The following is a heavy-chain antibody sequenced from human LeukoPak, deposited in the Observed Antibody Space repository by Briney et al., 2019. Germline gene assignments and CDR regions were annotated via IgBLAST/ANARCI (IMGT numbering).Heavy chain of an antibody. V-gene: IGHV3-66*01. Sequence: GVSLRLSCAASGLTVSSTYMSWVRQTPGKGLEWLSVICEDGIQYYADSVKGRFTISRDNSKNTLYLQMNSLRAEDTAVYYCARDLLEWYFDYWGQGTLVTVS. J-gene: IGHJ4*02. CDR3: ARDLLEWYFDY. CDR1: GLTVSSTY. D-gene: IGHD3-3*01. CDR2: ICEDGIQ.